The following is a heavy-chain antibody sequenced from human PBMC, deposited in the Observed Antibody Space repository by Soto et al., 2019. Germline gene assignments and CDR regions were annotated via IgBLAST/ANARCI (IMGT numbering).Heavy chain of an antibody. CDR3: ARRYGRNLDY. D-gene: IGHD1-1*01. CDR2: IYYSGST. CDR1: GGSFSGYY. Sequence: PSETLSLTCAVYGGSFSGYYWSWIRQPPGKGLEWIGYIYYSGSTNYNPSLKSRVTISVDTSKNQFSLKLSSVTAADTAVYYCARRYGRNLDYWGQGTLVTVSS. J-gene: IGHJ4*02. V-gene: IGHV4-59*01.